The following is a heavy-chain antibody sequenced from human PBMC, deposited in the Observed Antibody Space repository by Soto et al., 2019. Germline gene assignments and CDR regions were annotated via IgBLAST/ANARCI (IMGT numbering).Heavy chain of an antibody. J-gene: IGHJ5*02. CDR1: GGSISSYY. V-gene: IGHV4-59*01. CDR3: ARVTYYDFWSGYYLLDP. Sequence: SETLSLTCTVSGGSISSYYWSWIRQPPGKGLEWIGYIYYSGSTNYNPSLKSRVTISVDTSKNQFSLKLSSVTAADTAVYYCARVTYYDFWSGYYLLDPWGQ. D-gene: IGHD3-3*01. CDR2: IYYSGST.